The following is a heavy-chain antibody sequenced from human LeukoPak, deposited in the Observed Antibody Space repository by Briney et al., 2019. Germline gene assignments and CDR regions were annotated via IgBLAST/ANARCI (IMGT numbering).Heavy chain of an antibody. CDR2: IGTAGGT. CDR3: ARQMTPHGNFDY. Sequence: GGSLRLSCAASGFTLSNFAMHWVRQATGKGLEWVSAIGTAGGTFYPGSVKGRSTISRENAKNSLYLQMNNLRAEDTAVYYCARQMTPHGNFDYWGQGTLVTVSS. D-gene: IGHD1-26*01. V-gene: IGHV3-13*01. CDR1: GFTLSNFA. J-gene: IGHJ4*02.